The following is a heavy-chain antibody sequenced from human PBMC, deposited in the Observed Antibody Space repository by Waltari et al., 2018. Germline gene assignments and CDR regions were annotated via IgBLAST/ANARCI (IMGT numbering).Heavy chain of an antibody. CDR1: GGSISSSSYY. CDR3: ARGVRYCSSTSCPGWFDP. CDR2: IYYSWRN. D-gene: IGHD2-2*01. V-gene: IGHV4-39*07. J-gene: IGHJ5*02. Sequence: QLQLQESGPGLVKPSETLSLTCTVSGGSISSSSYYWGWIRQPPGKGMEWIGSIYYSWRNYDYPSLKWRVTIQVDTSKNQSSLKRSSVTAADTAVYYGARGVRYCSSTSCPGWFDPWGQGTLVTVSS.